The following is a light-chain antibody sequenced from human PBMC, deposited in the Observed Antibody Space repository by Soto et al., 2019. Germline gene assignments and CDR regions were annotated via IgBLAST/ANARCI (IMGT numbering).Light chain of an antibody. CDR3: QQYHNWPIT. V-gene: IGKV3-15*01. Sequence: EIVMTQSPATLSVSPGESATLSCRASQSVSSNLAWHQQKPGQAPRILMYDVSTRATGISARFSGSGSGTEFTLTISSLQSEDFAVYYCQQYHNWPITFGQGTDWRL. CDR1: QSVSSN. J-gene: IGKJ5*01. CDR2: DVS.